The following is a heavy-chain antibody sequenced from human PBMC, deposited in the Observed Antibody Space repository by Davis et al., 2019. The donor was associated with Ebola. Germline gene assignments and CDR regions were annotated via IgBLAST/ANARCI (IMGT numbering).Heavy chain of an antibody. J-gene: IGHJ4*02. CDR1: DASISGHY. D-gene: IGHD2-21*02. Sequence: PSETLSLTCSVADASISGHYWNWFRQPPGKGLEWIGFISGSGRTSYNPPLMGSVTISLHASRNQFSLSLRSVTAADTAMYFCSRFGDGAYWGQGTLVTVSS. CDR3: SRFGDGAY. CDR2: ISGSGRT. V-gene: IGHV4-59*11.